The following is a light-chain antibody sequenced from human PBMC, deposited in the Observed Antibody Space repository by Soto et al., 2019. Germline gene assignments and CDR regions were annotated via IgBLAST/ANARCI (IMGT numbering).Light chain of an antibody. CDR1: RSVSSD. J-gene: IGKJ2*01. V-gene: IGKV3-15*01. CDR3: QQYNDWPHT. CDR2: GAS. Sequence: EKVMTQSPATLSVSPVERATLSCRASRSVSSDLAWYQHKPGQAPRLLIFGASTRATGIPARFSGSGSGTEFALTISSLQYEDFAVYFCQQYNDWPHTFGQGTKL.